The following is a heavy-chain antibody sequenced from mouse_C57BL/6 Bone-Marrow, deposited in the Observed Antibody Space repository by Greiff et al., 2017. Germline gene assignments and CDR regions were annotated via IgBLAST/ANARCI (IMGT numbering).Heavy chain of an antibody. CDR1: GYTFTSYW. CDR2: IDPSDSYT. D-gene: IGHD2-4*01. V-gene: IGHV1-69*01. J-gene: IGHJ4*01. Sequence: QVQLQQPGAELVMPGASVKLSCKASGYTFTSYWMHWVKQRPGQGLEWIGEIDPSDSYTNYNQKFKGKSTLTVDKSSSTAYMQLSSLTSEDSAVYDCARGRLRRPRYAMADGGQGTSGTVSS. CDR3: ARGRLRRPRYAMAD.